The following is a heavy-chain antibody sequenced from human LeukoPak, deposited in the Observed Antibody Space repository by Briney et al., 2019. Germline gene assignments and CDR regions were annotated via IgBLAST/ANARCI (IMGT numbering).Heavy chain of an antibody. V-gene: IGHV1-2*02. CDR1: GYTFTSYG. J-gene: IGHJ4*02. Sequence: ASVKVSCKASGYTFTSYGISWVRQAPGQGLEWMGWINPNSGGTNYAQTFQGRVTMTRDTSISTAYMELSSLRSDDTAVYYCARYYYGSGSWNLDYWGQGTPVTVSS. D-gene: IGHD3-10*01. CDR3: ARYYYGSGSWNLDY. CDR2: INPNSGGT.